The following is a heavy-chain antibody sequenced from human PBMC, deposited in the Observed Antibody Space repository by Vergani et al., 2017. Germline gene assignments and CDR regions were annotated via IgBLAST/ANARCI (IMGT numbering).Heavy chain of an antibody. CDR3: AKHFRGWGIDY. J-gene: IGHJ4*02. Sequence: QVQLVESGGGVVQRVGSLRLSCATSGFTLSNYDMQWIRQGPGKGLEFVAFKQFDGSNQYYADSVKGRFTLSRDFSKNTLYLQMNSLRTDDTATYYCAKHFRGWGIDYWGQGTQVIVSS. CDR2: KQFDGSNQ. V-gene: IGHV3-30*02. CDR1: GFTLSNYD. D-gene: IGHD3-16*01.